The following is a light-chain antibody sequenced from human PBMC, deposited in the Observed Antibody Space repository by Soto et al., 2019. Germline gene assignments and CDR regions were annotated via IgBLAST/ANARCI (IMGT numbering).Light chain of an antibody. V-gene: IGLV2-14*01. J-gene: IGLJ1*01. CDR1: SSDVGGYNY. CDR3: SSYKTTNTYV. Sequence: QSALTRPASVSGSPGQSITISCTGTSSDVGGYNYVSWYQHHPGKAPKLMIYEVSNRPSGVSNRFSGSKSGNTASLTISGLQAEDEPDYYCSSYKTTNTYVFGTGTKVTVL. CDR2: EVS.